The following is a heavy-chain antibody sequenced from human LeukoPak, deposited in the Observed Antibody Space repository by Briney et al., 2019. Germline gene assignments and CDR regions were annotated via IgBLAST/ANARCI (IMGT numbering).Heavy chain of an antibody. Sequence: SVKVSCKASGGTFSSYAISWVRQAPGQGLEWMGRIIPIFGTANYAQKFQGRVTITTDESTSTAYMELSSLRTEDTAVYFCGGGKGVWSSGWYEEVYYFDYWGQGTLVTVSS. J-gene: IGHJ4*02. CDR2: IIPIFGTA. CDR3: GGGKGVWSSGWYEEVYYFDY. V-gene: IGHV1-69*05. D-gene: IGHD6-19*01. CDR1: GGTFSSYA.